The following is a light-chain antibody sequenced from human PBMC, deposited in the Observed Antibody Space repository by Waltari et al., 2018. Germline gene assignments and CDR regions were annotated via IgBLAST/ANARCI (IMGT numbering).Light chain of an antibody. CDR2: AAS. Sequence: AIQMTQFPSSLSASIGDRVTITCRASQGIRSDLTWYQQKPGKAPKLLIYAASSLQSGVPSRFSGSGSGTDFTLIISNLQPEDFATYYCLQDYNYPWTFGQGTKVEIK. CDR1: QGIRSD. J-gene: IGKJ1*01. V-gene: IGKV1-6*01. CDR3: LQDYNYPWT.